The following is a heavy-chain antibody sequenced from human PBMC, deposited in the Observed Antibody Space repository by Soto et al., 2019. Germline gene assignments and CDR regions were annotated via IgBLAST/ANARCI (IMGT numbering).Heavy chain of an antibody. CDR3: ARADRQVYVVPAAICVDV. CDR2: ISGSGGST. V-gene: IGHV3-23*01. CDR1: GFTFSSYA. Sequence: PGGSLRLSCAASGFTFSSYAMSWVRQAPGKGLEWVSAISGSGGSTYYADSVKGRFTISRDNSKNTLYLQMNSLRAEDTAVYYCARADRQVYVVPAAICVDVWGQGTTVTVSS. J-gene: IGHJ6*02. D-gene: IGHD2-2*01.